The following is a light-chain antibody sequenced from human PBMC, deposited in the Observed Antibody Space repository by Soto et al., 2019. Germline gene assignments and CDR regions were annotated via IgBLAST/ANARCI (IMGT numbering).Light chain of an antibody. CDR3: QQYNSYSWP. J-gene: IGKJ1*01. V-gene: IGKV1-5*01. CDR1: QTITRG. CDR2: DAS. Sequence: IRMTQSPSTLSASVGDRVTITCRASQTITRGMAWYQQKPGKAPKLLIYDASTWESGVPSRFRGSRSGTEFPLPLSRLPTDDFATYYCQQYNSYSWPFGQGTKV.